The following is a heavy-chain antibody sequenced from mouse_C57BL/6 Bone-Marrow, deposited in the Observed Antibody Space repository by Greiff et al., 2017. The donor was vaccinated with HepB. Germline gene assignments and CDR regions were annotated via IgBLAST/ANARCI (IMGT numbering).Heavy chain of an antibody. CDR1: GYTFTSYW. Sequence: VQLQQPGAELVMPGASVKLSCKASGYTFTSYWMHWVKQRPGQGLEWIGEIDPSDSYTNYNQKFKGKSTLTVDKSSSTAYMQLSSLTSEESAVYYCARITTVVRWYFEVWGTGTTVTVSS. CDR3: ARITTVVRWYFEV. CDR2: IDPSDSYT. D-gene: IGHD1-1*01. V-gene: IGHV1-69*01. J-gene: IGHJ1*03.